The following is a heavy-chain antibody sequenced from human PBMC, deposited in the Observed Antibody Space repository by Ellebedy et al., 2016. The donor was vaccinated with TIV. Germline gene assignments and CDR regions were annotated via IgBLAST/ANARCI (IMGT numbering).Heavy chain of an antibody. Sequence: GESLKISCAASGFTFSSYAMSWVRQAPGKGLEWVSGLFGSGGGISYADSVKGRFTISRDNSKNTVDLQMNSLRPEDTAVYYCAKDRTPYDGYWVFDQWGQGTLVTVSS. V-gene: IGHV3-23*01. CDR2: LFGSGGGI. D-gene: IGHD5-18*01. CDR1: GFTFSSYA. CDR3: AKDRTPYDGYWVFDQ. J-gene: IGHJ4*02.